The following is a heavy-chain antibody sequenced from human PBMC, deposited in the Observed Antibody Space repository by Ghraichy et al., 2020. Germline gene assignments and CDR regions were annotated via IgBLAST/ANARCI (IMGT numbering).Heavy chain of an antibody. CDR3: AKEGNCSSTSCYMSPSDY. CDR1: GFTFSSYA. CDR2: ISGSGGST. Sequence: GGSLRLSCAASGFTFSSYAMSWVRQAPGKGLEWVSAISGSGGSTYYADSVKGRFTISRDNSKNTLYLQMNSLRAEDTAVYYCAKEGNCSSTSCYMSPSDYWGQGTLVTVSS. J-gene: IGHJ4*02. D-gene: IGHD2-2*02. V-gene: IGHV3-23*01.